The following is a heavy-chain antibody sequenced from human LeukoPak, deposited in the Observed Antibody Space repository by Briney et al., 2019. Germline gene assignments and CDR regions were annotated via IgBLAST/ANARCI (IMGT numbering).Heavy chain of an antibody. CDR1: GGSFSGYY. CDR3: ARRIPIRNFQH. J-gene: IGHJ1*01. V-gene: IGHV4-34*01. D-gene: IGHD2-21*01. Sequence: PSETLSLTCAVYGGSFSGYYWSWIRQPPGKGLEWIGEINHSGSTNYNPSLKSRVTISVDTSKNQFSLKLSSVTAADTAVYYCARRIPIRNFQHWGQGTLVTVSS. CDR2: INHSGST.